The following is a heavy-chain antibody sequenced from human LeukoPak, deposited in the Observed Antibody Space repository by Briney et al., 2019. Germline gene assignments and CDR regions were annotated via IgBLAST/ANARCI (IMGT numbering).Heavy chain of an antibody. V-gene: IGHV3-23*01. CDR2: ISGSGGST. CDR3: AKSGDGAAFFQH. Sequence: PGGSLRLSCAASGFTFSSYAMSWVRQAPGKGLEWVSAISGSGGSTYYADSVKGRFTISRDNSKNTLYLQVNSLRAENTAVYYCAKSGDGAAFFQHWGQGTLVTVSS. J-gene: IGHJ1*01. D-gene: IGHD4/OR15-4a*01. CDR1: GFTFSSYA.